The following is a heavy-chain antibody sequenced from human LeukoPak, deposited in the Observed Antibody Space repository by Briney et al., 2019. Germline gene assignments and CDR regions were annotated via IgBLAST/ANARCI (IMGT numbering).Heavy chain of an antibody. Sequence: ASVKVSCKASGYTFTGYYMHWVRQAPGQGLEWMGRMNPNSGDTNYAQKFQGRVTMTRDTSINTAYMELSSLRPDDTAVYYCVPRGDGGFDYWGQGTLVIVSS. CDR1: GYTFTGYY. V-gene: IGHV1-2*06. CDR3: VPRGDGGFDY. J-gene: IGHJ4*02. D-gene: IGHD3-16*01. CDR2: MNPNSGDT.